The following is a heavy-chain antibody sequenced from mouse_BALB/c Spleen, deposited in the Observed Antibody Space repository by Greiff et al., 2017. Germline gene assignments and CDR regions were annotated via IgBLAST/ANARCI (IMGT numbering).Heavy chain of an antibody. CDR3: ARNSELYGNYAMDY. D-gene: IGHD2-1*01. Sequence: VKLMESGPGLVAPSQSLSITCTVSGFSLSRYSVHWVRQPPGKGLEWLGMIWGGGSTDYNSALKSRLSISKDNSKSQVFLKMNSLQTDDTAMYYCARNSELYGNYAMDYWGQGTSVTVSS. V-gene: IGHV2-6-4*01. J-gene: IGHJ4*01. CDR1: GFSLSRYS. CDR2: IWGGGST.